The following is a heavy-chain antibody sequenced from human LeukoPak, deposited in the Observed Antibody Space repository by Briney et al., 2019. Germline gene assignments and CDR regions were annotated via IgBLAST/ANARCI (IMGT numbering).Heavy chain of an antibody. Sequence: PGGSLRLSCAASGFTFSIYWMSWVRQAPGKGLEWVANVKQDGSEKFYVDSVKGRFTISRDNANNSLYLQMNSLRAEDTAVYYCARDGRGISAAGPPYGMDVWGRGTTVTVSS. J-gene: IGHJ6*02. CDR3: ARDGRGISAAGPPYGMDV. V-gene: IGHV3-7*01. CDR2: VKQDGSEK. CDR1: GFTFSIYW. D-gene: IGHD6-13*01.